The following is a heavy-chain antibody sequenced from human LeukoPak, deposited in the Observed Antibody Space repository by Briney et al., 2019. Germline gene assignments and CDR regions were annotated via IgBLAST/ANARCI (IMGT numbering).Heavy chain of an antibody. CDR3: ARDHRGYY. Sequence: GGSLRLSCTGSGFTFSSYSMNWVRQAPGKGLEWVSSISSSSSYRYYEESVKGRFSISRDNARNSLYLQMNSLRAEDTAVYYCARDHRGYYWGQGTLVTVSS. D-gene: IGHD3-16*01. J-gene: IGHJ4*02. CDR1: GFTFSSYS. CDR2: ISSSSSYR. V-gene: IGHV3-21*01.